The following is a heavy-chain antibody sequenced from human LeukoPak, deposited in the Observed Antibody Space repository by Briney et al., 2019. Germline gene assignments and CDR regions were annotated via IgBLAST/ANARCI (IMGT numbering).Heavy chain of an antibody. J-gene: IGHJ4*02. CDR2: IHNTGST. Sequence: PSETVSLTCTVSGGSISSVAYYWGWSRQPPGKGLEWIATIHNTGSTYYNPSLKSRITISIDASRNQISLELNSVTAADTAIYYCAKSHLGVPHDYWGQGTLVTVSS. CDR1: GGSISSVAYY. D-gene: IGHD3-3*01. V-gene: IGHV4-39*01. CDR3: AKSHLGVPHDY.